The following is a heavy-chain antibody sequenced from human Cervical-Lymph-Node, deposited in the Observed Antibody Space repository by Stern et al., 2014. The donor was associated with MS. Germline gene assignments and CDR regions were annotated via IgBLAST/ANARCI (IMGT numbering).Heavy chain of an antibody. V-gene: IGHV1-69*04. CDR3: ARGQWLDF. CDR2: VIPVLGIP. J-gene: IGHJ4*02. CDR1: GDSFTSYA. Sequence: QVQLVQSGAEVKKSGSSVKVSCKVSGDSFTSYAINWVRQAPGQGLEWMGRVIPVLGIPNYAEKFRGRITITADRSTSTVYMDLSSLTSEDTAMFYCARGQWLDFWGQGTLVTVSS. D-gene: IGHD6-19*01.